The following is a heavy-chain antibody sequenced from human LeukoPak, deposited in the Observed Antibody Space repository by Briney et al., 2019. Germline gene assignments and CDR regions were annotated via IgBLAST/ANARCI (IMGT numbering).Heavy chain of an antibody. V-gene: IGHV3-21*01. D-gene: IGHD1-26*01. CDR3: ARDIGSPGASNWFDP. CDR1: GFTFSSYS. J-gene: IGHJ5*02. Sequence: GGSLRLSCAASGFTFSSYSMNWVRQAPGKGLEWVSSISSSSSYICYADSVKGRFTISRDNAKNSLYLQMNSLRAEDTAVYYCARDIGSPGASNWFDPWGQGTLVTVSS. CDR2: ISSSSSYI.